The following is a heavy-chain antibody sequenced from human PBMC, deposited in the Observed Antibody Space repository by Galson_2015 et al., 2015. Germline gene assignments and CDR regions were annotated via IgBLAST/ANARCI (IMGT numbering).Heavy chain of an antibody. V-gene: IGHV4-38-2*01. J-gene: IGHJ4*02. CDR3: ARGYGSGSYHFDY. CDR1: GYSISSGYY. Sequence: ETLSLTCAVSGYSISSGYYWGWIRQPPGQGLEWIGSIYHSGSTYYNPSLKSRVTISVDTSKNQFSLKLSSVTAADTAVYYCARGYGSGSYHFDYWGQGTLVTVSS. CDR2: IYHSGST. D-gene: IGHD3-10*01.